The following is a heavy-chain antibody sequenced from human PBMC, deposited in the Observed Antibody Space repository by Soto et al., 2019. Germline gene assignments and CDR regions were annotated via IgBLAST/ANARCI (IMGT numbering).Heavy chain of an antibody. V-gene: IGHV4-39*01. Sequence: QLQLQESGPGLVKPSETLSLTCTVSGDSISSGNYYWGWIRQPPGKGLEWIGSMFYSGSTYYNPSLKSRVTISVDTSKNQFSLKLTSVTAADTAVYYCARMKTGSQYYHYGMDVWGQGTTVTVSS. D-gene: IGHD1-26*01. CDR1: GDSISSGNYY. J-gene: IGHJ6*02. CDR3: ARMKTGSQYYHYGMDV. CDR2: MFYSGST.